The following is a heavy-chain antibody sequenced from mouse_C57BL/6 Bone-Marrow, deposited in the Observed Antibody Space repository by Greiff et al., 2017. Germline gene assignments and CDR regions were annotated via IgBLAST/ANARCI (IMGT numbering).Heavy chain of an antibody. D-gene: IGHD3-3*01. V-gene: IGHV2-9-1*01. CDR1: GFSFTSYA. J-gene: IGHJ2*01. CDR3: ARDGGTGYYFDY. CDR2: IWNGGGS. Sequence: QVQLKQSGPGLVAPSQSLSITCTVSGFSFTSYAICWVRQPPGKGLEWLGVIWNGGGSNYNSAIKSRLSISKDNAKSQLYLKMNRLQTDDTARYYCARDGGTGYYFDYWGTGTTLTVSS.